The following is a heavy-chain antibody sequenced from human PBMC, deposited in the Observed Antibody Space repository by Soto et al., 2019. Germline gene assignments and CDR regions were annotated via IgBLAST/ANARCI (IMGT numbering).Heavy chain of an antibody. CDR2: ISGSGGST. D-gene: IGHD4-17*01. CDR3: AKDVYGDYVNDYMDV. V-gene: IGHV3-23*01. J-gene: IGHJ6*03. CDR1: GFTFSSYA. Sequence: GGSLRLSCAASGFTFSSYAMSWVRQATGKGLEWVSAISGSGGSTYYADSVKGRFTISRDNSKNTLYLQMNSLRAEDTAVYYCAKDVYGDYVNDYMDVWGKGTTVTVSS.